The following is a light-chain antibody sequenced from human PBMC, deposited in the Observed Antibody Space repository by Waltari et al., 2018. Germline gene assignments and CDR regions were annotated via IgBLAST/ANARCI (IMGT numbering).Light chain of an antibody. CDR3: QSYDTSLSVV. V-gene: IGLV1-40*01. Sequence: QSVLTPPPSVSGAPGQRVTIPCTGSGSNIGAGHDVHWYQQLPRAAPKLLIYGSTSRPLGVPARFFGSTSGTSASLAITGLQAEDEADYYCQSYDTSLSVVFGGGTKLTVL. CDR2: GST. J-gene: IGLJ3*02. CDR1: GSNIGAGHD.